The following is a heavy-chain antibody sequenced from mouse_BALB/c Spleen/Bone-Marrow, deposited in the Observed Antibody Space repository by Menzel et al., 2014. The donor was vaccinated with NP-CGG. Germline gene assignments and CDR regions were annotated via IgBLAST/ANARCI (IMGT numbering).Heavy chain of an antibody. Sequence: EVKLVESGGGLVQTGGSRKLSCAASGFTFSDYGMAWVRQAPGKGPEWVAFISNLAYSISYADTVTGRVTISRENVKNSLYLEMSSLRSEDKAMYYCARDLDGTGVFDYWGQGTTLTVSS. CDR2: ISNLAYSI. V-gene: IGHV5-15*02. J-gene: IGHJ2*01. CDR1: GFTFSDYG. D-gene: IGHD4-1*01. CDR3: ARDLDGTGVFDY.